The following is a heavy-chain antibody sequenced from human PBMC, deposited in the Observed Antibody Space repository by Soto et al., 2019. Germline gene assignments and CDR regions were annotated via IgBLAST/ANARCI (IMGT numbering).Heavy chain of an antibody. CDR2: IYYSGST. V-gene: IGHV4-59*08. J-gene: IGHJ4*02. D-gene: IGHD3-10*01. CDR1: GGSISSYY. CDR3: ARFSSGSYYWVFDY. Sequence: SETLSLTCTVSGGSISSYYWSWIRQPPGKGLEWIGYIYYSGSTNYNPSLKSRVTISVDTSKNQFSLKLSSVTAADTAVYYCARFSSGSYYWVFDYWGQGTLVTVSS.